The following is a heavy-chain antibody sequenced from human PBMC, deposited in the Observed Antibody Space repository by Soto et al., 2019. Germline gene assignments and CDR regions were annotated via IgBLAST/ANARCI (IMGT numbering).Heavy chain of an antibody. D-gene: IGHD3-22*01. V-gene: IGHV3-49*04. J-gene: IGHJ6*02. Sequence: GGSLRLSCTASGVTFGDYDMSWVRQAPGKGLEWVGFIRSKAYGGATEYAASVKGRFTISRDDSKTIAYLQMNSLKTEDTAVYYCTRDYSDTRGYYGMDVWRQGTTVTVSS. CDR3: TRDYSDTRGYYGMDV. CDR1: GVTFGDYD. CDR2: IRSKAYGGAT.